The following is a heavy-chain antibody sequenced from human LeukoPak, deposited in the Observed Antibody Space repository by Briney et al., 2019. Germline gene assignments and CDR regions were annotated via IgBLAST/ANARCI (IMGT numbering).Heavy chain of an antibody. D-gene: IGHD1-26*01. V-gene: IGHV3-23*01. CDR1: GFTFSSYD. CDR2: ISGSGGST. Sequence: QPGGSLRLSCAASGFTFSSYDMSWVRQAPGKGLEWVSAISGSGGSTYYADSVKGRFTISRDNSKNTLYLQMNSLRAEDTAVYYCAKWVGATDWFDPWGQGTLVTVSS. J-gene: IGHJ5*02. CDR3: AKWVGATDWFDP.